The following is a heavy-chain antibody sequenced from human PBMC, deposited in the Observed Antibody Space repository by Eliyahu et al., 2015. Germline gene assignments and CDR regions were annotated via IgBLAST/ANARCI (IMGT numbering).Heavy chain of an antibody. V-gene: IGHV1-2*02. CDR2: LYPHNGGT. Sequence: QVQLXQSGAXXKKPGASVXVXCKSSXXTFTDYYIHWLRQAPGQRLEXMGWLYPHNGGTNSAQNXQGRVTMTRDSSIGTAYMDLSSLTSDDTAVYYCARAPGGGPFDYWGQGTLVTVSS. CDR1: XXTFTDYY. D-gene: IGHD3-16*01. J-gene: IGHJ4*02. CDR3: ARAPGGGPFDY.